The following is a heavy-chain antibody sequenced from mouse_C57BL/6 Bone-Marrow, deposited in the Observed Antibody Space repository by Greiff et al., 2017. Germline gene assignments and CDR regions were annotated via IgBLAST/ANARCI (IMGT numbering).Heavy chain of an antibody. Sequence: QVQLKESGPELVKPGASVKLSCKASGYTFTSYDINWVKQRPGQGLEWIGWIYPRDGSTKYNEKFKGKATLTVDKSSSTAYMELHSLTSEDSAVYFCARDYVSSYWYFDVWGTGTTVTVSS. CDR1: GYTFTSYD. J-gene: IGHJ1*03. CDR2: IYPRDGST. CDR3: ARDYVSSYWYFDV. V-gene: IGHV1-85*01. D-gene: IGHD1-1*01.